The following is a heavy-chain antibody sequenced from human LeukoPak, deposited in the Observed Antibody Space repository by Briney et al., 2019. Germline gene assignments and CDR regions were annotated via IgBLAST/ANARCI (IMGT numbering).Heavy chain of an antibody. V-gene: IGHV4-59*08. J-gene: IGHJ4*02. CDR2: IYSTGDT. CDR3: ARHPFATPFDY. Sequence: PSETLSLTCTVSGGSISGFYWSWIRQPPGKGLEWIGYIYSTGDTNSDPSLKGRVTVSLDTSKNQVSLRLSSVTAADTAVYYCARHPFATPFDYWGRGTLVTVSS. D-gene: IGHD2-15*01. CDR1: GGSISGFY.